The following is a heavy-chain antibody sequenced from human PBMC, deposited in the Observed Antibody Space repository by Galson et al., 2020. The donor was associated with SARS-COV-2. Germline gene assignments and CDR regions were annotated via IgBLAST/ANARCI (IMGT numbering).Heavy chain of an antibody. CDR3: VRDGAPGDHGDWLDP. CDR1: GLTFNSYR. D-gene: IGHD3-10*01. Sequence: LSLNCAASGLTFNSYRMNWVRQAPGEGLEWVSSVTPSGPNTYYADSVRGRFPISRDNAKNSLYLQMDSLRVEDTALYYCVRDGAPGDHGDWLDPWGQGILVTVSS. CDR2: VTPSGPNT. J-gene: IGHJ5*02. V-gene: IGHV3-21*04.